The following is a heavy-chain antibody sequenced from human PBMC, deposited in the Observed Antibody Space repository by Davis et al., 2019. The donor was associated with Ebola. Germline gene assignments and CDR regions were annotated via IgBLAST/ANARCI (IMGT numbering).Heavy chain of an antibody. V-gene: IGHV4-39*01. J-gene: IGHJ4*02. CDR3: ATPRLSAAALDY. Sequence: ESLKISCTVSGGSISSSSYYWGWIRQPPGKGLEWIGSIYYSGSTYYNPSLKSRATIFADTSKTQFSLTLDSVTAADTAIYYCATPRLSAAALDYWGQGALVTVSS. D-gene: IGHD6-25*01. CDR1: GGSISSSSYY. CDR2: IYYSGST.